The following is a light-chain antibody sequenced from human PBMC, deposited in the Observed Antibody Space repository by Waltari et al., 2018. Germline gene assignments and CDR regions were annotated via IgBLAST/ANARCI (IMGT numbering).Light chain of an antibody. J-gene: IGLJ3*02. V-gene: IGLV1-44*01. CDR3: AAWDDTLKGL. CDR2: NDD. Sequence: QSVLTQPPSVSGALGPRVTITCSIGSSNIGSNTVNWYQQFPGTAPKLLMFNDDQRASGVPGRFSGSRSVTSASLAISGLQSEDEATYYCAAWDDTLKGLFGGGTTLTVL. CDR1: SSNIGSNT.